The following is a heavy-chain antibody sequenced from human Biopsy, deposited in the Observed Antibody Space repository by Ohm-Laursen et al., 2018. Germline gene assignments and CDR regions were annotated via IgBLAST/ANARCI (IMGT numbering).Heavy chain of an antibody. D-gene: IGHD5-18*01. CDR1: GFSLSTRVMC. CDR3: ARDRFDQSWIHADYSYHGRDG. V-gene: IGHV2-70*01. J-gene: IGHJ6*02. Sequence: TKTLTLTRTFSGFSLSTRVMCVSWIRQPPGKALEWLALIVCAHVKYHSTSLKTRLTISRDTSKNQVVLTMPNMDPVDTATYYCARDRFDQSWIHADYSYHGRDGWGQGTTVTVSS. CDR2: IVCAHVK.